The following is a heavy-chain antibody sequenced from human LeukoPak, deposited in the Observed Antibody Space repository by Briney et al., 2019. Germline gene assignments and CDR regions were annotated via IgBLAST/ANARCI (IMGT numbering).Heavy chain of an antibody. J-gene: IGHJ4*02. CDR3: ARFPPWRESGRWGFDY. D-gene: IGHD1-26*01. CDR1: GYTFTGYY. V-gene: IGHV1-2*02. CDR2: INPNSSGT. Sequence: ASVTVSFTASGYTFTGYYMHWVRQAPGQGLEWMGWINPNSSGTNYAQKSQGRVTMTRDTSISTAYMELSRLRSDDTAVYYCARFPPWRESGRWGFDYWGQGTLVTVSS.